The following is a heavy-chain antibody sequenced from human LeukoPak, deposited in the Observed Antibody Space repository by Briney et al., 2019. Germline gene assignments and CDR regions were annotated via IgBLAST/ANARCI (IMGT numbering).Heavy chain of an antibody. D-gene: IGHD2-15*01. CDR2: ISSTSIYI. J-gene: IGHJ3*02. CDR3: ARAERGYCSGGSCSYYDAFDI. CDR1: GFTFSSYS. Sequence: GGSLRLSCAASGFTFSSYSMNWVRQAPGKGLEWVSSISSTSIYIYYADSVKGRFTISRDNAKNSLYLQMNSLRAEDTAVYYCARAERGYCSGGSCSYYDAFDIWGQGTMATVSS. V-gene: IGHV3-21*01.